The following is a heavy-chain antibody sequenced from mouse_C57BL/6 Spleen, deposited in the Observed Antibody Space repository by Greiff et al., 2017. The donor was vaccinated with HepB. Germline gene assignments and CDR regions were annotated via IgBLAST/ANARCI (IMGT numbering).Heavy chain of an antibody. CDR1: GYSITSGYY. D-gene: IGHD1-1*01. CDR3: AREPYYYGSNYWYFDV. CDR2: ISYDGSN. Sequence: EVQLQQSGPGLVKPSQSLSLTCSVTGYSITSGYYWNWIRQFPGNQLEWMGYISYDGSNNYNPSLKNRISITRDTSKNQFFLKLNSVTTEDTATYYCAREPYYYGSNYWYFDVWGTGTTVTVSS. V-gene: IGHV3-6*01. J-gene: IGHJ1*03.